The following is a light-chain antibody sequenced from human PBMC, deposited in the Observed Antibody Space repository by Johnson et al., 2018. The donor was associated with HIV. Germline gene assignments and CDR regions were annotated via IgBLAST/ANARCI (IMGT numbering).Light chain of an antibody. J-gene: IGLJ1*01. CDR1: SSNIGSTS. V-gene: IGLV1-51*02. Sequence: QSMLTQPPSVSAAPGQKVTISCSGSSSNIGSTSVSWYQQLPGTAPKLLIYENNKRPSGIPDRFSGSKSGTSATLAITGIQTGDEADYYCGTWHSSLRTGGVVGRWTKVTVL. CDR3: GTWHSSLRTGGV. CDR2: ENN.